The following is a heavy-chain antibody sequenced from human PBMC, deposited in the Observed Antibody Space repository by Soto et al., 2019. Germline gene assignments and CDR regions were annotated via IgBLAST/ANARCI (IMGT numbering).Heavy chain of an antibody. CDR1: GFTFNSFG. CDR3: PKRLHQY. Sequence: GGSLRLSCAASGFTFNSFGMSWVRQAPGKGLEWVSAISGSGGTTYYADSMKGRFTISRDNSNNTLYLQMNSLTADDTAVYYCPKRLHQYCGQGSLVTGSS. J-gene: IGHJ4*02. V-gene: IGHV3-23*01. CDR2: ISGSGGTT.